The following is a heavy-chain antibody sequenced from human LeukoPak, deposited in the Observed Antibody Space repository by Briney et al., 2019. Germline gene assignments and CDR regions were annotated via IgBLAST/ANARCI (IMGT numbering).Heavy chain of an antibody. J-gene: IGHJ6*02. CDR3: ARVLVERRSGGLWDPGVDYYYGMDV. V-gene: IGHV3-7*01. CDR1: GFSFGSSA. D-gene: IGHD1-1*01. Sequence: PGGSLRLSCAASGFSFGSSAMSWVRQAPGKGLEWVANIKKDGSERYYVDSVKGRFTISRDNAKNSLYLQMNSLRAEDTAVYYCARVLVERRSGGLWDPGVDYYYGMDVWGQGTTVTVSS. CDR2: IKKDGSER.